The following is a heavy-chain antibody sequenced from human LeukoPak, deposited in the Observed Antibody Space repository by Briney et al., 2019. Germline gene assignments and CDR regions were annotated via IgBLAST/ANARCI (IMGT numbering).Heavy chain of an antibody. CDR3: ARALVPAAMNDAFDI. CDR1: GFTVSSNY. D-gene: IGHD2-2*01. V-gene: IGHV3-66*01. J-gene: IGHJ3*02. Sequence: GGSLRLSCAASGFTVSSNYMSWVRQAPGKGLEWVSVIYSGGSTYYADSVKGRFTISRDNSKNTLCLQMNSLRAEDTAVYYCARALVPAAMNDAFDIWGQGTMVTVSS. CDR2: IYSGGST.